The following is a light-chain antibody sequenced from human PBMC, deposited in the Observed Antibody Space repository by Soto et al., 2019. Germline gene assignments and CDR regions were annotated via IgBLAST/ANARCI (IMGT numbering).Light chain of an antibody. J-gene: IGKJ1*01. CDR2: DAS. CDR1: QSISGW. CDR3: QQYNIYPWT. V-gene: IGKV1-5*01. Sequence: DIHMTQSPSTLSASVGDRVTITCRASQSISGWLAWYQQKPGKAPKVLIYDASSLESGVPSSFSGNGSGTDFTLTISSLQPDDFATYYCQQYNIYPWTFGQGTRVEIK.